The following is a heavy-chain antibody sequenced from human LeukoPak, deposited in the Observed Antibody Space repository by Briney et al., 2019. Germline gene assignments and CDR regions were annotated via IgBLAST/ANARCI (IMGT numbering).Heavy chain of an antibody. V-gene: IGHV7-4-1*02. Sequence: GASVKVSCKSSGFTFTSSVMNWVRQAPGQGLEWMGWINTNTGNPAYAQGFTGRFVFSLDTSVSTAYLQISSLKAEDTAIYYCARGSSSWYQAFFDYWGQGTLVTVSS. CDR3: ARGSSSWYQAFFDY. J-gene: IGHJ4*02. D-gene: IGHD6-13*01. CDR2: INTNTGNP. CDR1: GFTFTSSV.